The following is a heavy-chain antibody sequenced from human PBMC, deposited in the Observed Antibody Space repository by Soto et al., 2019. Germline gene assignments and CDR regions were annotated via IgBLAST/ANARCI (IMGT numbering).Heavy chain of an antibody. Sequence: SETLSLTCTVSGGSISSYYWSWIRQPPGKGLEWIGYIYYSGSTNYNPSLKIRVTISVDTYKNQFSLKLSSVTAADTAVYYGARAFGGSYYYCYMEVWGKGTTVTVSS. CDR2: IYYSGST. CDR3: ARAFGGSYYYCYMEV. J-gene: IGHJ6*03. V-gene: IGHV4-59*01. D-gene: IGHD3-10*01. CDR1: GGSISSYY.